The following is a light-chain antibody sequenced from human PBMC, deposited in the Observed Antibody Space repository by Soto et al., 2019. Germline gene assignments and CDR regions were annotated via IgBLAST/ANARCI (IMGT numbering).Light chain of an antibody. CDR1: QSVSTSY. J-gene: IGKJ1*01. CDR2: GAS. Sequence: EIVLTQSPGTLSLSPGERATLSCRASQSVSTSYLAWYQQRPGQAPRLLIYGASSRATGIPDRFSGSGSGTDFILTISRLEPEDFAVYHCQQYGRSPPTFGQGTKVDIK. CDR3: QQYGRSPPT. V-gene: IGKV3-20*01.